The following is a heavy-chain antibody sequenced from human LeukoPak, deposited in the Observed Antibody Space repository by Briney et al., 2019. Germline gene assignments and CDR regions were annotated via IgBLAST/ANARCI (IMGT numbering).Heavy chain of an antibody. CDR3: ARDFRAAAGI. J-gene: IGHJ4*02. D-gene: IGHD6-13*01. V-gene: IGHV3-48*01. CDR1: GFTFSSYS. Sequence: GGSLRLSCAASGFTFSSYSMNWVRQAPGKGLEWVSYISGSSSTIYYADSVKGRFTISRDNAKNSLYLQMNSLRAEDTAVYYCARDFRAAAGIWGQGTLVTVSS. CDR2: ISGSSSTI.